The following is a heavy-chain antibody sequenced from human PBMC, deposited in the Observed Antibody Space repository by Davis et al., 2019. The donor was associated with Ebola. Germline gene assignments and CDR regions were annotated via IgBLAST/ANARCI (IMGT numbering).Heavy chain of an antibody. J-gene: IGHJ6*02. CDR2: ISDSGGRT. Sequence: GGSLRLSCAASGFTFNRYAMSWVRQAPGKGLEWVSGISDSGGRTYYGDSVKGRFTISRDNSKSTMYLQMSSLRAEDTAVYYCAKVTHDDFWSAHGMDVWGQGTTVTVSS. V-gene: IGHV3-23*01. CDR1: GFTFNRYA. D-gene: IGHD3-3*01. CDR3: AKVTHDDFWSAHGMDV.